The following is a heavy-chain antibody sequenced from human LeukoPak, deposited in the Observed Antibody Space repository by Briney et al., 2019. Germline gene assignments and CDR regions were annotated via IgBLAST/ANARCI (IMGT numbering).Heavy chain of an antibody. D-gene: IGHD6-6*01. CDR2: INHSGST. Sequence: SETLSLTCAVYGGSFSGYYGSWIRQPPGKGLEWIGEINHSGSTNYNPSLKSRVTISVDTSKNQFSLKLSSVTAADTAVYYCARERSTARRVGYYYYMDVWGKGTTVTVSS. J-gene: IGHJ6*03. CDR3: ARERSTARRVGYYYYMDV. CDR1: GGSFSGYY. V-gene: IGHV4-34*01.